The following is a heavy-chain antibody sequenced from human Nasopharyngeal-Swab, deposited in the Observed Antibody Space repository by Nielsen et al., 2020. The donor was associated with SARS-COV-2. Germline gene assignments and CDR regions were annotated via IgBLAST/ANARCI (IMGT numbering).Heavy chain of an antibody. CDR3: ARGTVTTGLGY. Sequence: SETLSLTCTVSGGSVSSGSYYWSWIRQPPGKGLEWIGYIYYSGSTYYNPSLKSRLTISVDTSKKQFSLNLSSVTAADTAVYYCARGTVTTGLGYWGQGTLVTVSS. CDR1: GGSVSSGSYY. D-gene: IGHD4-11*01. J-gene: IGHJ4*02. V-gene: IGHV4-31*03. CDR2: IYYSGST.